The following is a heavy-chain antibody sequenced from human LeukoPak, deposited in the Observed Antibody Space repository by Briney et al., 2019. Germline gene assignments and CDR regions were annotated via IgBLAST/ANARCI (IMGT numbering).Heavy chain of an antibody. CDR1: GGSISSSSYY. CDR3: ARSYVEAAGTNFDF. CDR2: IYYSGST. D-gene: IGHD6-13*01. J-gene: IGHJ4*02. V-gene: IGHV4-39*01. Sequence: SETLSLTCTVSGGSISSSSYYWGWIRQPPGKGLEWIGNIYYSGSTYYNPSLKSRVTISVDTSKNQFSLKMSSVTAADTAVYYCARSYVEAAGTNFDFWGQGTLVTVSS.